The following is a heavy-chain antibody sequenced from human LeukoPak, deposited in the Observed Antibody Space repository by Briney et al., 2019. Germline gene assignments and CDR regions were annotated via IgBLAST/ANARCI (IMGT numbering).Heavy chain of an antibody. CDR2: INPSGGST. D-gene: IGHD6-13*01. J-gene: IGHJ4*02. CDR3: ARGDSIAAAARSFDY. CDR1: GYTFTGYY. Sequence: GASVKVSCKASGYTFTGYYMHWVRQAPGQGLEWMGIINPSGGSTSYAQKFQGRVTMTRDTSTSTVYMELSSLRSEDTAVYYCARGDSIAAAARSFDYWGQGTLVTVSS. V-gene: IGHV1-46*03.